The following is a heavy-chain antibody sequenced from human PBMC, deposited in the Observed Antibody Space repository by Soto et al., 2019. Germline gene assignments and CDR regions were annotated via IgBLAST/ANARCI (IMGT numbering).Heavy chain of an antibody. CDR2: INHSGST. CDR1: GGSFSGYY. D-gene: IGHD6-6*01. CDR3: ASEANSSSTDPQQYAEYFQH. Sequence: SETLSLTCAVYGGSFSGYYWSWIRQPPGKGLEWIGEINHSGSTNYNPSLKSRVTISVDTSKNQFSLKLSSVTAADTAVYYCASEANSSSTDPQQYAEYFQHWGQGTLVTVSS. J-gene: IGHJ1*01. V-gene: IGHV4-34*01.